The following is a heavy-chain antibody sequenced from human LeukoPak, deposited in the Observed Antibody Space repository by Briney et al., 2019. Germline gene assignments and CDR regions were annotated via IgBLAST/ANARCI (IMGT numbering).Heavy chain of an antibody. Sequence: SETLSLTYTVSGGSISNYYWTWIRQPPGKGLEWIGSIYYDGSTNYNPSLKSRVTISLDTPKNQFSLKLSSVTAADTAVYYCARDGGYGSGSALWGQGTLITVSS. J-gene: IGHJ4*02. D-gene: IGHD3-10*01. CDR3: ARDGGYGSGSAL. V-gene: IGHV4-59*01. CDR1: GGSISNYY. CDR2: IYYDGST.